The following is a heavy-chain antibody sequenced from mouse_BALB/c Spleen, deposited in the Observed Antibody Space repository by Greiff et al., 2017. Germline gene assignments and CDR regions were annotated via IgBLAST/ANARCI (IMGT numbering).Heavy chain of an antibody. CDR1: GDSITSGY. CDR3: ARHYGSSPLYAMDY. D-gene: IGHD1-1*01. CDR2: ISYSGST. V-gene: IGHV3-8*02. Sequence: ESGPSLVKPSQTLSLTCSVTGDSITSGYWNWIRKFPGNKLEYMGYISYSGSTYYNPSLKSRISITRDTSKNQYYLQLNSVTTEDTATYYCARHYGSSPLYAMDYWGQGTSVTVSS. J-gene: IGHJ4*01.